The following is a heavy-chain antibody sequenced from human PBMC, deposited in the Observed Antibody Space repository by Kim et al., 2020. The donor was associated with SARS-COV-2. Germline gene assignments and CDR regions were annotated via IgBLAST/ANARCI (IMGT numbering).Heavy chain of an antibody. J-gene: IGHJ4*02. V-gene: IGHV1-69*01. Sequence: FQGRVTITADDSTSTAYMELSSLRSEDTAVYYCARGGYCSSTSCFFTFDYWGQGTLVTVSS. D-gene: IGHD2-2*01. CDR3: ARGGYCSSTSCFFTFDY.